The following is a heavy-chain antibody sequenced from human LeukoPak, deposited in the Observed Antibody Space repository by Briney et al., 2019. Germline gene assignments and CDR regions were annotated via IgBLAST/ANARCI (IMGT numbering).Heavy chain of an antibody. CDR2: ISSSGSTI. CDR3: ARSRGDFWSGYLGGV. CDR1: GFTFSSYE. D-gene: IGHD3-3*01. V-gene: IGHV3-48*03. J-gene: IGHJ6*04. Sequence: GGSLRLSCAASGFTFSSYEMNWVRQAPGKGLEWVSYISSSGSTIYYADSVKDRFTISRDNAKNSLYLQMNSLRAEDTAVYYCARSRGDFWSGYLGGVWGKGTTVTVSS.